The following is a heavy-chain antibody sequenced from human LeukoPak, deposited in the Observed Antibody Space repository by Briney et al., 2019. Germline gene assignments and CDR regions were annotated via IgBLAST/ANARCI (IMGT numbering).Heavy chain of an antibody. CDR2: ISSSSGTI. J-gene: IGHJ4*02. CDR1: GFIFSNYN. V-gene: IGHV3-48*01. Sequence: PGGSRRLSCAASGFIFSNYNMNWVRQTPGKGLEWLSYISSSSGTIYYADSVKGRFTISGDNAKNSLYLQMNSLRAEDTAVYYCARALGYSYGYAVDYWGQGTLVTVSS. CDR3: ARALGYSYGYAVDY. D-gene: IGHD5-18*01.